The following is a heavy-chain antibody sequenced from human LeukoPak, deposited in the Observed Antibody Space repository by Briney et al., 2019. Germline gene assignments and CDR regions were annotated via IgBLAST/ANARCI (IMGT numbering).Heavy chain of an antibody. CDR2: FYYSGST. D-gene: IGHD3-22*01. CDR3: ARRGPLTGVVAPKNPFDY. CDR1: CGYISSGSYY. V-gene: IGHV4-39*01. J-gene: IGHJ4*02. Sequence: PSETLSLTRTVSCGYISSGSYYWGWIRHPPGTGLEWMGLFYYSGSTYYNPSLKSRVTISVDTSKNQFSLKLSSVTAADTAVYYCARRGPLTGVVAPKNPFDYWGQGTLVTVSS.